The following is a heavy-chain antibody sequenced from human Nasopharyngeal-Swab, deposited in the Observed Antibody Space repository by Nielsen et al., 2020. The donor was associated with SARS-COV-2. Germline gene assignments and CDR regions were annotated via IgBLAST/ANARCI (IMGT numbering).Heavy chain of an antibody. V-gene: IGHV3-74*01. CDR2: IKSDGSRT. CDR1: GFTFSSYW. Sequence: GESLKISCAASGFTFSSYWMHWVRQAPEKGLVWVARIKSDGSRTSYADSVKGRFTISRDNAKNTLYLQMNSLGAEDTAVYYCARTAGITIFGVVPKGYYYMDVWGKETTVTVSS. J-gene: IGHJ6*03. CDR3: ARTAGITIFGVVPKGYYYMDV. D-gene: IGHD3-3*01.